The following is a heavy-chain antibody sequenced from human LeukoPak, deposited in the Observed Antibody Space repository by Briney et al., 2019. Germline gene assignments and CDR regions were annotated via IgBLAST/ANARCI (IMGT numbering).Heavy chain of an antibody. V-gene: IGHV3-23*01. CDR3: AKESKYYP. Sequence: LSGGSLRLSCAASGFPFSSYAITWVRQAPGKGLEWVSAISDSGGRTYYADSVKGRFTISGDNSKNSLYLQMNSLRAEDTAVYYCAKESKYYPWGQGTLVTVSS. CDR1: GFPFSSYA. D-gene: IGHD2/OR15-2a*01. J-gene: IGHJ5*02. CDR2: ISDSGGRT.